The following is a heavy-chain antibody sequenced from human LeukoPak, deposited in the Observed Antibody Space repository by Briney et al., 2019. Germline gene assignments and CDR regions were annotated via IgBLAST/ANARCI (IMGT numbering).Heavy chain of an antibody. CDR1: GFTFSSYS. V-gene: IGHV3-53*01. CDR3: ARAIQFGGYFDY. D-gene: IGHD2-15*01. J-gene: IGHJ4*02. CDR2: IFGAGTT. Sequence: GGSLRLSCAASGFTFSSYSMNWFRQAPGKGLEWVSVIFGAGTTYYADSVKGRFTISRDNSKNTLYLQMNSLRAEDTAVYYCARAIQFGGYFDYWGQGTLVTVSS.